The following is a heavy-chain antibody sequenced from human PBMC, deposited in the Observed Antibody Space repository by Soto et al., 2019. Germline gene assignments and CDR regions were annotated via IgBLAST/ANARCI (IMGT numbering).Heavy chain of an antibody. CDR2: IKQDGSEK. Sequence: GGSLRLSCAASGFTFSSYWMSWVRQAPGKGLEWVANIKQDGSEKYYVDSVKGRFTISRDNAKNSLYLQMNSLRAEDTAVYYCARSWSTYYDILTGYYDYWGQGTLVTVSS. CDR3: ARSWSTYYDILTGYYDY. CDR1: GFTFSSYW. J-gene: IGHJ4*02. D-gene: IGHD3-9*01. V-gene: IGHV3-7*01.